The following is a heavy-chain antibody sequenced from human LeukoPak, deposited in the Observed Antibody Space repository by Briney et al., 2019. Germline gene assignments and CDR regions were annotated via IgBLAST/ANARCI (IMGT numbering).Heavy chain of an antibody. CDR2: ISGNGGST. D-gene: IGHD4-23*01. V-gene: IGHV3-23*01. Sequence: PGGPLRLSCAASGFTFSSYAMSWVRQAPGKGLEWVSAISGNGGSTYYADSVKGRFTISRDNSNNTLYLQMNSLRAEDTAVYYCAKETSYGGSRVYYFDYWGQGTLVTVSS. J-gene: IGHJ4*02. CDR3: AKETSYGGSRVYYFDY. CDR1: GFTFSSYA.